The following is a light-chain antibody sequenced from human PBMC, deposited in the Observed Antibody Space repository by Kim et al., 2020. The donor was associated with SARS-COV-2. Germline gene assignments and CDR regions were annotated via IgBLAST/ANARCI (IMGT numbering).Light chain of an antibody. Sequence: GQPVPNPRTGTSSDVGGYNYVSWYQQPPGKAPKLMIYEVSKRPSGVPDRFSGSKSGNTASLTVSGLQAEDEADYYCSSYAGSNNWVFGGGTQLTVL. CDR3: SSYAGSNNWV. CDR1: SSDVGGYNY. V-gene: IGLV2-8*01. CDR2: EVS. J-gene: IGLJ3*02.